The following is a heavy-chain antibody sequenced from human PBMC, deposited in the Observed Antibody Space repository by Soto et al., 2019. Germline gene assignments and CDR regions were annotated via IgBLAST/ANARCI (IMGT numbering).Heavy chain of an antibody. D-gene: IGHD6-13*01. CDR2: ISPHNDKT. Sequence: GASVKVSCKVSGCTFSSYAISWVRQAPGQGLEWMGGISPHNDKTNYAQKLQGRVTMTTDTSTSTAYMELRSLRSDDTAVYYCTRSAAAGRYFDLWGRGTLVTVSS. J-gene: IGHJ2*01. CDR3: TRSAAAGRYFDL. V-gene: IGHV1-18*01. CDR1: GCTFSSYA.